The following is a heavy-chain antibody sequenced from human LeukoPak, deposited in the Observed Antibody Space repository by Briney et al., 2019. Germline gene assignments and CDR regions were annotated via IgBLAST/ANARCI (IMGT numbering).Heavy chain of an antibody. Sequence: GGSLRLSCAASGFTFSTYAMSWVRQAPGKGLEWVSAISGSGGSTYYADSVKGRFTISRDNSKNTLYLQMNSLRAEDTAVYYCAKARYSSGWSPAEYFQHWGQGTLVTVSS. CDR2: ISGSGGST. CDR3: AKARYSSGWSPAEYFQH. V-gene: IGHV3-23*01. J-gene: IGHJ1*01. CDR1: GFTFSTYA. D-gene: IGHD6-19*01.